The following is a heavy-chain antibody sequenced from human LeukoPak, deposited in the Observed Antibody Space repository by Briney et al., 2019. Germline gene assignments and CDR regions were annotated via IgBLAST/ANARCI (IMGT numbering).Heavy chain of an antibody. CDR1: GFTFSRHW. D-gene: IGHD5-24*01. CDR2: INYGGNST. CDR3: ARDGDGDIDFDY. V-gene: IGHV3-74*01. Sequence: GGSLRLSCAASGFTFSRHWMHWVRQAPGTGLVWVSRINYGGNSTSYADSVKGRFTISRDNAKNTVYLQMNSLRAEDTAVYYCARDGDGDIDFDYWGRGTLVTVSS. J-gene: IGHJ4*02.